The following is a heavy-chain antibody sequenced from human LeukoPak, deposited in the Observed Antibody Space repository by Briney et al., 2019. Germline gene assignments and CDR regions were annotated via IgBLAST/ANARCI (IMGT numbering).Heavy chain of an antibody. CDR1: GYTFTGYY. V-gene: IGHV1-2*02. CDR3: ARDFRGGGPPFLDY. CDR2: INPNSGGT. Sequence: ASVKVSCKASGYTFTGYYMHWVRQAPGQGLEWMGWINPNSGGTNYAQKFQGRVTMTGDTSISTAYMELSRLRSDDTAVYYCARDFRGGGPPFLDYWGQGTLVTVSS. J-gene: IGHJ4*02. D-gene: IGHD3-10*01.